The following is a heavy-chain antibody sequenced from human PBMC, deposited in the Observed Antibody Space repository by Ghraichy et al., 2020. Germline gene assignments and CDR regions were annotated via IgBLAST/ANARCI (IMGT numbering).Heavy chain of an antibody. CDR1: GFTFSSYE. J-gene: IGHJ6*02. D-gene: IGHD3-3*01. Sequence: LSLTCAASGFTFSSYEMNWVRQAPGKGLEWVSYISSSGSTIYYADSVKGRFTISRDNAKNSLYLQMNSLRAEDTAVYYCARQGFVFFDYYYGMDVWGQGTTVTVSS. V-gene: IGHV3-48*03. CDR2: ISSSGSTI. CDR3: ARQGFVFFDYYYGMDV.